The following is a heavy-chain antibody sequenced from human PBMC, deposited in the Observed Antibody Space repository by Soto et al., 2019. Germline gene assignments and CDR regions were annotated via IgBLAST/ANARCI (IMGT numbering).Heavy chain of an antibody. J-gene: IGHJ5*02. CDR1: GFTFSSYG. CDR2: ISYDGSNK. D-gene: IGHD3-10*01. Sequence: QVQLVESGGGVVQPGRSLRLSCAASGFTFSSYGMHWVRQAPGKGLEWVAVISYDGSNKYYADSVKGRFTISRDNSKNTLYLQMNSLRAEDTAVYYCAKEMNGSGTPWGQGTLVTVSS. V-gene: IGHV3-30*18. CDR3: AKEMNGSGTP.